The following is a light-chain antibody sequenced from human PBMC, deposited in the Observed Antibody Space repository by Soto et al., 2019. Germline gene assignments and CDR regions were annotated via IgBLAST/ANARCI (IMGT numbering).Light chain of an antibody. CDR2: GAS. J-gene: IGKJ1*01. V-gene: IGKV1-39*01. CDR3: QQSFSTPRT. CDR1: QTISTY. Sequence: DIQMTQSPPPLSASVGDRVTITCRASQTISTYLNWYQQKPGKAPKLLIYGASSLQSGVPSRFSGSGSGTDFTLTISSLQPEDFGTYYCQQSFSTPRTFGQGTKV.